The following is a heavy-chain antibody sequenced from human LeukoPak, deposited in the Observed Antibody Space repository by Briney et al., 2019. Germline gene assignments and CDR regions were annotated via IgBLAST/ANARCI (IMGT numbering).Heavy chain of an antibody. J-gene: IGHJ4*02. CDR2: INPSGGST. CDR3: ARDGYSYAEADY. Sequence: ASVKVSCKASGYTFTSYYMHWVRQAPGQGLEWMGIINPSGGSTSYAQKFQGRVTMTRDMSTSTVYMELSSLRSEDTAVYYCARDGYSYAEADYWGQGTLVTVSS. D-gene: IGHD5-18*01. V-gene: IGHV1-46*01. CDR1: GYTFTSYY.